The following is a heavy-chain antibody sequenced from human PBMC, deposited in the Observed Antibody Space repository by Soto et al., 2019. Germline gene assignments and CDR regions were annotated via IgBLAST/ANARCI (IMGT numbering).Heavy chain of an antibody. D-gene: IGHD6-13*01. CDR2: IRPNGGST. J-gene: IGHJ6*02. CDR3: ARGSVASAAEPTGMDV. V-gene: IGHV1-2*02. Sequence: ALVKVSCKASGYTFTAYYIHWVRQAPGQEFEWMGWIRPNGGSTDFAREFQGRFTMTWDTSISTAYMDLSSLRSDDTAVYYCARGSVASAAEPTGMDVWGQGTTVTAP. CDR1: GYTFTAYY.